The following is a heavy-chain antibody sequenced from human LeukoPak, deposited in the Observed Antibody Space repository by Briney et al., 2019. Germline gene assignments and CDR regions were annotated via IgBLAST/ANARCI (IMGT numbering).Heavy chain of an antibody. V-gene: IGHV3-48*03. D-gene: IGHD1-26*01. J-gene: IGHJ4*02. CDR1: GLSFSSYE. Sequence: PGGSLRLSCAASGLSFSSYEMNWVRQAPGKGLEWVSYISASGTTIYYADSVEGRFTISRDNAEKSLYLQMNSLRAEDTAVYYCARDGWELLRFDYWGQGTLVTVSS. CDR3: ARDGWELLRFDY. CDR2: ISASGTTI.